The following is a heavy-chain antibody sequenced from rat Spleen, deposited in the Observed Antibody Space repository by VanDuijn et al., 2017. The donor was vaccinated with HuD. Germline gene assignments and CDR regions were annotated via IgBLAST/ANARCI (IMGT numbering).Heavy chain of an antibody. V-gene: IGHV5-31*01. J-gene: IGHJ4*01. CDR3: TRVRNMSILRIITTHVMDA. CDR2: ITNTGGST. Sequence: EVQLVESGGGLVQPGRSLKLSCVASGFTFNNYWMTWIRQAPGKGLEWVASITNTGGSTYYPDSVKGRFTISRDNAKSTLYLQMNSLRSEDTATYYCTRVRNMSILRIITTHVMDAWGQGASVTVSS. D-gene: IGHD1-6*01. CDR1: GFTFNNYW.